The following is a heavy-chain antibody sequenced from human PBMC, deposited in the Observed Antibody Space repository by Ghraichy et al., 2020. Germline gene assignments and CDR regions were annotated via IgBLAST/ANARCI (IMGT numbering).Heavy chain of an antibody. V-gene: IGHV3-53*01. CDR1: GFTVSSNY. CDR2: IYSGGST. J-gene: IGHJ6*02. Sequence: GESLHISCAASGFTVSSNYMSWVRQAPGKGLEWVSVIYSGGSTYYADSVKGRFTISRDNSKNTLYLQMNSLRAEDTAVYYCARVLRFLEWSHGMDVWGQGTTVTVSS. CDR3: ARVLRFLEWSHGMDV. D-gene: IGHD3-3*01.